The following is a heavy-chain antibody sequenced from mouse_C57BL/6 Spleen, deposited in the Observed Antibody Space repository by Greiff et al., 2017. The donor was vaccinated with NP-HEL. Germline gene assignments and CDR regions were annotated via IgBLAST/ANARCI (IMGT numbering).Heavy chain of an antibody. D-gene: IGHD3-2*02. CDR3: TTTAAQATLFAY. J-gene: IGHJ3*01. Sequence: EVQLQQSGAELVRPGASVKLSCTASGFNIKDDYMHWVKQRPEQGLEWIGWIDPENGDTEYASKFQGKATITADTSSNTAYLQLSSLTSEDTAVYYCTTTAAQATLFAYWGQGTLVTVSA. V-gene: IGHV14-4*01. CDR2: IDPENGDT. CDR1: GFNIKDDY.